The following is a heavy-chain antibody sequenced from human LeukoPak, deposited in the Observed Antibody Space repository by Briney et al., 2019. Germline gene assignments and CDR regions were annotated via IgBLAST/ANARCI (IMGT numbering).Heavy chain of an antibody. CDR2: ISYDGSNK. CDR3: ARDPEYFRGFWSGLRVAALMDV. J-gene: IGHJ6*03. D-gene: IGHD3-3*01. V-gene: IGHV3-30-3*01. CDR1: GFTFSSYA. Sequence: GGSLRLSCAASGFTFSSYAMHWVRQAPGKGLEWVAVISYDGSNKYYADSVKGRFTISRDNSKNTLYLQMNSLRAEDTAVYYCARDPEYFRGFWSGLRVAALMDVWGKGTTVTVSS.